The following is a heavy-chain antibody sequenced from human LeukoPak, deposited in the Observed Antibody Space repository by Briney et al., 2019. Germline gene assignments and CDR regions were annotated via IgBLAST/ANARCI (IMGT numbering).Heavy chain of an antibody. CDR3: ASLGTWGSAYFDY. CDR1: GVSISSYY. D-gene: IGHD3-16*01. J-gene: IGHJ4*02. Sequence: RPSETLSLTCTVSGVSISSYYWSWIRQPPGKGLEWIGYIYYSGSTNYNPSLKSRVTISVDTSKNQFSLKLSSVTAADTAVYYCASLGTWGSAYFDYWGQGTLVTVSS. V-gene: IGHV4-59*01. CDR2: IYYSGST.